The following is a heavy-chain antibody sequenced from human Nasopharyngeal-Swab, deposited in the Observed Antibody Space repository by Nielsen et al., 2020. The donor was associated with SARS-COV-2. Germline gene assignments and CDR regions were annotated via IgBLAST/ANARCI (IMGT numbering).Heavy chain of an antibody. CDR1: GGSFSGYY. CDR3: ARGGVAAAGTDY. V-gene: IGHV4-34*01. CDR2: INHSGST. D-gene: IGHD6-13*01. J-gene: IGHJ4*02. Sequence: SETLSLTCAVYGGSFSGYYWSWIRQPPGKGLEWIGEINHSGSTNYNPSLKSRVTISVDTSKNQFSLKLSSVTAADTAVYYCARGGVAAAGTDYWGQGTLVTVTS.